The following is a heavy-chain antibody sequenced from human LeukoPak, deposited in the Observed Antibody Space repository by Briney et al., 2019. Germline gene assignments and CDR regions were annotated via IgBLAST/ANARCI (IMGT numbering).Heavy chain of an antibody. CDR1: GYSFTSYW. V-gene: IGHV5-51*01. D-gene: IGHD6-13*01. J-gene: IGHJ4*02. CDR3: ARHYSSSWILFDY. Sequence: GESLKISCKGSGYSFTSYWIGGVRQMPGKGLKWMGIIYPGDSDTRYSPSFQGQVTISADNSFSTAYLQWSSLKAADTAMYYSARHYSSSWILFDYWGQGTLVTVSS. CDR2: IYPGDSDT.